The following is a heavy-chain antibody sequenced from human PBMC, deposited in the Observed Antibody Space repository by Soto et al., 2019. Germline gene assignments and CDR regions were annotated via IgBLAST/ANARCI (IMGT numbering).Heavy chain of an antibody. CDR2: IYYSGST. Sequence: SETLSLTCTVSGGSISSGGYYWSWIRQHPGKGLEWIGYIYYSGSTYYNPSLQSRVTMSVDTSKNQLSLKVSSVTAADTAVYYCARAAYYYESSGYYPGEYWGQGTLVTVSS. V-gene: IGHV4-31*03. J-gene: IGHJ4*02. CDR1: GGSISSGGYY. D-gene: IGHD3-22*01. CDR3: ARAAYYYESSGYYPGEY.